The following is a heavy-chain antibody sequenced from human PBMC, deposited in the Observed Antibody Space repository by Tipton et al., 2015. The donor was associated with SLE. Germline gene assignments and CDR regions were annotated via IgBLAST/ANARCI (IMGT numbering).Heavy chain of an antibody. V-gene: IGHV4-39*07. J-gene: IGHJ5*02. CDR3: ARGGEAAAGYSWFDP. CDR2: IYNSGTT. CDR1: GGSITSNNYY. D-gene: IGHD6-13*01. Sequence: TLSLTCTVSGGSITSNNYYWGWIRQPPGKGLEWIGSIYNSGTTYYNPSLKSRLIMSVDVSKNQFSLKLNSVTAADTAVYYCARGGEAAAGYSWFDPWGQGTLVTVSS.